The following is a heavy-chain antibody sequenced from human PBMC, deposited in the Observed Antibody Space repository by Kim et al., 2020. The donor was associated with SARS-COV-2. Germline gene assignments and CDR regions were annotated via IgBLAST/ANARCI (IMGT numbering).Heavy chain of an antibody. V-gene: IGHV4-31*03. CDR1: GGSISSGGYY. CDR2: IYYSGST. CDR3: ARDRAYYGSGSHSTKYYYYYGMDV. D-gene: IGHD3-10*01. Sequence: SETLSLTCTVSGGSISSGGYYWSWIRQHPGKGLEWIGYIYYSGSTYYNPSLKSRVTISVDTSKNQFSLKLSSVTAADTAVYYCARDRAYYGSGSHSTKYYYYYGMDVWGQGTTVTVSS. J-gene: IGHJ6*02.